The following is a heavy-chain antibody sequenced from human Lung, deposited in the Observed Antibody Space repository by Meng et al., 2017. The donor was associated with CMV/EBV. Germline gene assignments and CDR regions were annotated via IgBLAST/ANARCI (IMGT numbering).Heavy chain of an antibody. D-gene: IGHD6-13*01. CDR1: GFIFSNYA. J-gene: IGHJ4*01. V-gene: IGHV3-23*01. CDR2: ISDSGGNT. Sequence: GESLKISCAASGFIFSNYALSWVRQAPGKGLEWVSTISDSGGNTYYADSVKGRFTISRDNSKNTLYLQMNSLRAEDTAVYYCAKCRSGIAAALNYWGHGTXVTVSS. CDR3: AKCRSGIAAALNY.